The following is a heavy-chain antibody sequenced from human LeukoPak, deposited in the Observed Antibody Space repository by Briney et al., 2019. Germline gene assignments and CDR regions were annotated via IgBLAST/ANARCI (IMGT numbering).Heavy chain of an antibody. V-gene: IGHV4-59*08. J-gene: IGHJ4*02. D-gene: IGHD6-19*01. CDR2: IYYSGST. CDR3: ARQGGGWQDY. CDR1: GGSISSYY. Sequence: SETLSLTCTVSGGSISSYYWSWIRQPPGKGLEWIGYIYYSGSTNYNPSLKSRVTISVDTSKNQFSLKLSSVTAADTAVYYCARQGGGWQDYWGQGTLVTVSS.